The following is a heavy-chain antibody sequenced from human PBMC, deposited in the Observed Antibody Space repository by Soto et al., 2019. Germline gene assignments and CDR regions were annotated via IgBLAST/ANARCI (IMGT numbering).Heavy chain of an antibody. CDR1: GFTFATYA. V-gene: IGHV3-23*01. CDR3: AKDQYSSSWNWFDP. D-gene: IGHD6-13*01. Sequence: GRSLRLSCAASGFTFATYAMSWVRQAPGKGLEWVSAISGSGGSTYYADSVKGRFTISRDNSKNTLYLQMNSLRAEDTAVYYCAKDQYSSSWNWFDPWGQGTLVTVSS. J-gene: IGHJ5*02. CDR2: ISGSGGST.